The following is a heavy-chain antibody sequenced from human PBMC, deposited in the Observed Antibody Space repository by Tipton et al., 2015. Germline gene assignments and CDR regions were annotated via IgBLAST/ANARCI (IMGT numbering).Heavy chain of an antibody. CDR2: ISYDGNNK. D-gene: IGHD2-2*01. Sequence: SLRLSCAASGFTFSTYGMHWVRLAPGKGLEWVAAISYDGNNKFYADSVKGRFTISRDNSKNTLYLQMNSLRAEDTAAYYCAKDRADQVLFPSYYCAMDVWGLGTTVAVSS. CDR1: GFTFSTYG. J-gene: IGHJ6*02. V-gene: IGHV3-30*18. CDR3: AKDRADQVLFPSYYCAMDV.